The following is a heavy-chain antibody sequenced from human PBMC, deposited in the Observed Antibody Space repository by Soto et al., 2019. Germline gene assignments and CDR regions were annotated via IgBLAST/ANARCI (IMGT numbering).Heavy chain of an antibody. Sequence: QVQLVQSGAEVKKPGSSVKVSCKASGGTFSSYAISWVRQAPGQGLEWMGGINPIFGTANYAQKFQGRVTITADESTSKADMEMSSLRSEDTAVYYCAREGSWRAAGTLYYFEYWGQGTLVTVSS. V-gene: IGHV1-69*12. CDR2: INPIFGTA. J-gene: IGHJ4*02. D-gene: IGHD6-13*01. CDR1: GGTFSSYA. CDR3: AREGSWRAAGTLYYFEY.